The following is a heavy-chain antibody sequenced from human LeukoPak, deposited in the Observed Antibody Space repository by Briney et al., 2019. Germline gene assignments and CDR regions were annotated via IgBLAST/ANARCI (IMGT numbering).Heavy chain of an antibody. CDR1: GGTFSRYA. V-gene: IGHV1-69*13. D-gene: IGHD4-23*01. Sequence: ASVKVSCKASGGTFSRYAINWVRQAPGQGLEWMGGIIPLFGTANYAQKFQGRVTITAVESMSTAYMELSSLRSEDTAVYYCARGWLAETTVVTPYNYRDQGTLVTVSS. J-gene: IGHJ4*02. CDR2: IIPLFGTA. CDR3: ARGWLAETTVVTPYNY.